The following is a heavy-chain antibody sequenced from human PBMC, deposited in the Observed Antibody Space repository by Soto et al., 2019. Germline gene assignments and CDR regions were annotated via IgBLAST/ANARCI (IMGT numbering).Heavy chain of an antibody. CDR1: GVTFSSYA. Sequence: EVQLLESGGGLVQPGGSLRLSCAASGVTFSSYAMSWVRQAPGKGLEWVSAISGSGGSTYYADSVKCRFTISRDNSKNTLYLQMNSLRAEDSAVYYCAKDPLGIAAAGNWFDPWGQGTLVTVSS. CDR3: AKDPLGIAAAGNWFDP. D-gene: IGHD6-13*01. CDR2: ISGSGGST. J-gene: IGHJ5*02. V-gene: IGHV3-23*01.